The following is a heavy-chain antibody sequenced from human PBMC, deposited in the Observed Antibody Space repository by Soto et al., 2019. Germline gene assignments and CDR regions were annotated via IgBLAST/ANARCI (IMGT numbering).Heavy chain of an antibody. CDR1: GGSFSGYY. V-gene: IGHV4-34*01. J-gene: IGHJ4*02. CDR2: INHSGST. Sequence: SETLSLTCAVYGGSFSGYYWSWIRQPPGKVLEWIGEINHSGSTNYNPSLKSRVTISVDTSKNQFSLKLSSVTAADTAVYDCARVSGSWYCSGGSCYSAGYFDYWGQGTLVTVS. D-gene: IGHD2-15*01. CDR3: ARVSGSWYCSGGSCYSAGYFDY.